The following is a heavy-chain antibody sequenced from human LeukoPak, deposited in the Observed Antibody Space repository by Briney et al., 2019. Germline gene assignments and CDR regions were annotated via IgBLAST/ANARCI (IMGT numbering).Heavy chain of an antibody. CDR1: GGSISSYY. V-gene: IGHV4-59*01. D-gene: IGHD3-10*01. CDR2: IYYSGST. Sequence: SETLSLTCTVSGGSISSYYWSWIRQPPGKGLEWIGYIYYSGSTNYNPSLKSRVTISVDTSKNQFSLKLSSVTAADTAVYYCARENYGSGSYFDYWGQGTLVTVSS. J-gene: IGHJ4*02. CDR3: ARENYGSGSYFDY.